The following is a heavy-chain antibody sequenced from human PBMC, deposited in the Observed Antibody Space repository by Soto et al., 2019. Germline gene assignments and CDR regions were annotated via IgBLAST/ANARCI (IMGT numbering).Heavy chain of an antibody. CDR3: ARDSEGGYESGGPLGY. CDR1: GFTFSSYA. Sequence: WGSLRLSCAASGFTFSSYAIHFFRHSPVKGLEWVAVISYDGSNKYYADSVKGRFTISRDSSKNTLYLQMNSLRPEDTAMYYCARDSEGGYESGGPLGYWGQGTQVTVS. V-gene: IGHV3-30-3*01. D-gene: IGHD5-12*01. CDR2: ISYDGSNK. J-gene: IGHJ4*02.